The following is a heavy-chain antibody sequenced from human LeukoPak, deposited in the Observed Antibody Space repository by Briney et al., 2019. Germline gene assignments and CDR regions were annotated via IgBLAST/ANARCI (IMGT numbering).Heavy chain of an antibody. CDR1: GFTFSDYY. Sequence: AGGSLRLSCAASGFTFSDYYMSWIRQAPGKGLEWVSYISSSGSTIYYADPVKGRFTISRDNSKNTLSLQMNSLRAEDTAVYYCAKSRSSGSYCIDYWGQGTLVTVSS. J-gene: IGHJ4*02. D-gene: IGHD3-10*01. CDR3: AKSRSSGSYCIDY. CDR2: ISSSGSTI. V-gene: IGHV3-11*01.